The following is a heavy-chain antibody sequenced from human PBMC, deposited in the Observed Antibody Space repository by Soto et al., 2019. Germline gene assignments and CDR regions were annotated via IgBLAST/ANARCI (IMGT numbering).Heavy chain of an antibody. D-gene: IGHD3-3*01. CDR3: ARDHDDFWSGPGGQFDY. Sequence: ASVKVSCKASGYTFTSYAMHWVRQAPGQRLEWMGWINAGNGNTKYSQKFQGRVTITRDTSASTAYMELSSLRSEDTAVYYCARDHDDFWSGPGGQFDYWGQGTLVTVSS. CDR2: INAGNGNT. J-gene: IGHJ4*02. CDR1: GYTFTSYA. V-gene: IGHV1-3*01.